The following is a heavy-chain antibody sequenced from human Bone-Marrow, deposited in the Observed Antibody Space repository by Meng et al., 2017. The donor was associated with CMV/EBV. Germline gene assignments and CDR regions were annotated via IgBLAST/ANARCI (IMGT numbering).Heavy chain of an antibody. D-gene: IGHD3-3*01. CDR3: AKVFKYDFWSGYDY. CDR1: GFTFDDYA. V-gene: IGHV3-9*01. Sequence: SLKISCAASGFTFDDYAMHWVRQAPGKGLEWVSGISWNSGSIGYADSVKGRFTISRDNAKNSLYLQMNSLRAEDTALYYCAKVFKYDFWSGYDYWGQGTLVTVSS. CDR2: ISWNSGSI. J-gene: IGHJ4*02.